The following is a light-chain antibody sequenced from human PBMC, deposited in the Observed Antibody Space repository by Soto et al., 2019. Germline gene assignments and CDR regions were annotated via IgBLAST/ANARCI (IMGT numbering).Light chain of an antibody. CDR3: LQYHSDWT. CDR1: QSVSSN. V-gene: IGKV3-15*01. J-gene: IGKJ1*01. Sequence: EIVMTQSPATLSVSPGERATLSCRASQSVSSNLAWYQQKPGQAPRLLIYGASTMATGIPARFSGSGSGTEFTLTISSLQSEDVATYHCLQYHSDWTFGQGTKVEIK. CDR2: GAS.